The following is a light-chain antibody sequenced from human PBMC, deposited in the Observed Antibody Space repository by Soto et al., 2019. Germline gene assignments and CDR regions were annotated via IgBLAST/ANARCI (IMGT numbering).Light chain of an antibody. V-gene: IGLV1-44*01. CDR2: SNN. Sequence: QSVLTQPPSASGTPGQRVTISCSGSSSNIGSNTVNWYQQLPGTAPKLLIYSNNQRPSGVPDRFSGSKSGTSASLAISGLQSEDEADYYCAAWDDSLNGPGVVFGGGTKVTV. CDR3: AAWDDSLNGPGVV. J-gene: IGLJ2*01. CDR1: SSNIGSNT.